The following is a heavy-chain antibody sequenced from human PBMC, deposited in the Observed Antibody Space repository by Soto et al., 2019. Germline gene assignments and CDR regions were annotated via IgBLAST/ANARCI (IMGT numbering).Heavy chain of an antibody. V-gene: IGHV3-23*01. CDR2: ISGSGGST. CDR3: AKARFRDSSMFLLDY. Sequence: EVQLLESGGGLVQPGGSLRLSCAASGFTFSSYAMSWVRQAPGKGLEWVSAISGSGGSTYYADSVKGQFTISRDNSKNTLYLQMNSLRAEDTAVYYCAKARFRDSSMFLLDYWGQGTLVTVSS. J-gene: IGHJ4*02. D-gene: IGHD6-19*01. CDR1: GFTFSSYA.